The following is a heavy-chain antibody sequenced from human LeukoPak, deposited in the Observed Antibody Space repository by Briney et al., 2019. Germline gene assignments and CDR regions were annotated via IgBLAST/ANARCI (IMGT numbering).Heavy chain of an antibody. Sequence: ASVKVSCKASGYTFTGYYMHWVRQAPGQGLEWMGWINPSSGGTNYAQKFQGRVTMTGDTSISTAYMELSRLRSDDTAVYYCARAPYSSSWYGPRRLDPWGQGTLVTVSS. D-gene: IGHD6-13*01. CDR2: INPSSGGT. J-gene: IGHJ5*02. CDR3: ARAPYSSSWYGPRRLDP. V-gene: IGHV1-2*02. CDR1: GYTFTGYY.